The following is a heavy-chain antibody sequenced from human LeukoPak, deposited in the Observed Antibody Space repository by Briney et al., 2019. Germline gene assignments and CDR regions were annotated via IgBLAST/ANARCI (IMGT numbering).Heavy chain of an antibody. CDR2: INPNSGGT. J-gene: IGHJ6*02. Sequence: ASVKVSCKASGYTFTGYYMHWVRQAPGQGLEWMGWINPNSGGTNYAQKFQGRVTMTRDTSISTVYMELSRLRSDDTAVYYCARPYAPYYYCGMDVWGQGTTVTVSS. CDR1: GYTFTGYY. D-gene: IGHD4-17*01. V-gene: IGHV1-2*02. CDR3: ARPYAPYYYCGMDV.